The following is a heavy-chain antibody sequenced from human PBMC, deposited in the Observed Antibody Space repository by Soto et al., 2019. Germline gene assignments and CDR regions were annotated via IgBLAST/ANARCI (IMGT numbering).Heavy chain of an antibody. CDR1: GDTFSSSV. Sequence: QVQLEQSGAEVKKPGSSVKVSCRASGDTFSSSVVSWVRQAPGQGLEWMGRIIPVFTTATYAQKFQGRVTINADVSTSTAYMELSSLRSEDSAVYYCASSRTYLGDYRKVFVDYWGQGTLVTVSS. D-gene: IGHD3-16*01. CDR3: ASSRTYLGDYRKVFVDY. J-gene: IGHJ4*02. CDR2: IIPVFTTA. V-gene: IGHV1-69*18.